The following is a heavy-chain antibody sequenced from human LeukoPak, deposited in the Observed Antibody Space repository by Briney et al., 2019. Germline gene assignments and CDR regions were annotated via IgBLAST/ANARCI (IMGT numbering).Heavy chain of an antibody. D-gene: IGHD2-21*01. CDR1: GGSFSGYY. J-gene: IGHJ3*02. CDR2: INHGGST. Sequence: NASETLSLTCAVYGGSFSGYYWSWIRQPPGKGLEWIGEINHGGSTNYNPSLKSRVTISVDTSKNQFSLKLSSVTAADTAVYYCARRSRKVFAWDAFDIWGQGTMVTVSS. CDR3: ARRSRKVFAWDAFDI. V-gene: IGHV4-34*01.